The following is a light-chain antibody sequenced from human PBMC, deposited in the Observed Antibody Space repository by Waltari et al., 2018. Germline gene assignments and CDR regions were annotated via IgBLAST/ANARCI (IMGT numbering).Light chain of an antibody. V-gene: IGLV3-25*03. CDR2: TEI. J-gene: IGLJ2*01. CDR3: QSADYSGTFLV. Sequence: SYQLTHPPSASVSPGQTATLTCAQEAVPKQYAKLYQQKPGQAPVLVIYTEIERPSGIPERLSAATSGTTVTLPVSGVQAEDEADDYCQSADYSGTFLVFGGGTKLTVL. CDR1: AVPKQY.